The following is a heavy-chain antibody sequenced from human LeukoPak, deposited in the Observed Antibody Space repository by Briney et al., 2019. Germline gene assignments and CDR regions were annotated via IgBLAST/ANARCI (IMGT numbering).Heavy chain of an antibody. Sequence: GASVKVSCKASGYTFTSYYIHWVRQAPGQGVEWIGIINPRAGNTNYAQKFQGRVTMTTDTSTSTVYMELSSLRSEDTAVYYCARDHLWGSSDAFDIWGQGTMVTVSS. J-gene: IGHJ3*02. CDR2: INPRAGNT. V-gene: IGHV1-46*01. D-gene: IGHD3-16*01. CDR1: GYTFTSYY. CDR3: ARDHLWGSSDAFDI.